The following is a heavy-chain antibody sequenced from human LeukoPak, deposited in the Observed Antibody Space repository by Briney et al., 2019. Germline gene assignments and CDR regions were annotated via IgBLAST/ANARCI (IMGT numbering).Heavy chain of an antibody. D-gene: IGHD6-13*01. CDR1: GGSFSGYY. CDR2: INHSGST. Sequence: SETLSLTCAVYGGSFSGYYWSWIRQPPGKGLEWIGEINHSGSTNYNPSLKSRVTISVDTSKNQFSLKLSSVTAADTAVYYCARAAVIAAAAPFDYWGQGTLVTVSS. J-gene: IGHJ4*02. V-gene: IGHV4-34*01. CDR3: ARAAVIAAAAPFDY.